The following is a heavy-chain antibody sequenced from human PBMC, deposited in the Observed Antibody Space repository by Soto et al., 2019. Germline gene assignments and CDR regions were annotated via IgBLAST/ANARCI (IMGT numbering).Heavy chain of an antibody. D-gene: IGHD6-19*01. V-gene: IGHV4-34*01. Sequence: SETLSLTCAVYGGSFSGYYWSWIRQPPGKGLEWIGEINHSGSTNYNPSLKSRVTISVDTSKNQFSLKLSSVTAADTAVYYCASLGKYSSGCRAKCIKPSGYYYYGMDVWGQVTTVTVSS. CDR3: ASLGKYSSGCRAKCIKPSGYYYYGMDV. CDR2: INHSGST. CDR1: GGSFSGYY. J-gene: IGHJ6*02.